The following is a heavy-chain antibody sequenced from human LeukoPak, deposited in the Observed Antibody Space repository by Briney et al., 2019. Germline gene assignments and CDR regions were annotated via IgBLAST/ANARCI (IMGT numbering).Heavy chain of an antibody. CDR1: GGSISSSSYY. V-gene: IGHV4-39*07. Sequence: SEPLSLTCTVSGGSISSSSYYWGWIRQPPGKGLEWIGSIYYSGSTYYNPSLKSRVTISVDTSKNQFSLKLSSVTAADTAVYYCAREVKMRYYYYMDVWGKGTTVTGSS. J-gene: IGHJ6*03. D-gene: IGHD5-24*01. CDR3: AREVKMRYYYYMDV. CDR2: IYYSGST.